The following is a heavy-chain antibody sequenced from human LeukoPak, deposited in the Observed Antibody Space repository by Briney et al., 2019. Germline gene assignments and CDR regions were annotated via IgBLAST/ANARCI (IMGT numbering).Heavy chain of an antibody. CDR2: ITPSNGAT. J-gene: IGHJ4*02. CDR3: TREVAAPYRLDD. CDR1: GNSFTNYN. Sequence: GASVKVSCKASGNSFTNYNMHWVRLAPGQGLEWMGIITPSNGATNYAQKFQGRVTMTRDTSTSAVYMELRSLKSEDTAVYYCTREVAAPYRLDDWGPGTLVTVSS. V-gene: IGHV1-46*01. D-gene: IGHD2-15*01.